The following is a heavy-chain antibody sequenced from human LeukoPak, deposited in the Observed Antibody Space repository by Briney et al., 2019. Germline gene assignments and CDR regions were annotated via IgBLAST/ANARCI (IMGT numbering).Heavy chain of an antibody. Sequence: PSETLSLTCTVSGGSISSSSYYWGWIRQPPGKGLEWIGSIYYSGSTYYNPSLKSRVTISVDTSKNQFSLKLSSVTADDTAVYYCARDPELTGRGYDYYFDYWGQGTLVTVSS. CDR3: ARDPELTGRGYDYYFDY. D-gene: IGHD5-12*01. CDR2: IYYSGST. J-gene: IGHJ4*02. CDR1: GGSISSSSYY. V-gene: IGHV4-39*07.